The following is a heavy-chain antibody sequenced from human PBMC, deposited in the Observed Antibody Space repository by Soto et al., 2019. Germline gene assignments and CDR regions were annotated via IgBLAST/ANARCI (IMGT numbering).Heavy chain of an antibody. CDR2: IYYSGST. CDR1: GGSIRSGSYY. Sequence: QLQLQESGPGLVKPSETLSLTCTVSGGSIRSGSYYWGWIRQPPGKGLEWIGSIYYSGSTHYNPSLKSRVTISVDTSKNHSSLKLTSMTAADTAVYYCARRLGGAFDIWGQGTMVTVSS. V-gene: IGHV4-39*02. D-gene: IGHD2-15*01. CDR3: ARRLGGAFDI. J-gene: IGHJ3*02.